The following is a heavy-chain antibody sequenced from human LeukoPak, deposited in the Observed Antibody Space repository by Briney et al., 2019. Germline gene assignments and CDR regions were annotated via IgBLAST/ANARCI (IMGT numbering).Heavy chain of an antibody. V-gene: IGHV3-30*03. CDR1: GFTFSNYG. Sequence: GGSLRLSCAASGFTFSNYGMHWVRQAPGKGLEWMAVISYRGSNKYYADSVKGRFTISRDNSKSTLNLQLNNLRPEDTAVYFCARASIPNSGYGWDYYYYPMGVWGRGTTVFVSS. CDR3: ARASIPNSGYGWDYYYYPMGV. J-gene: IGHJ6*02. CDR2: ISYRGSNK. D-gene: IGHD5-12*01.